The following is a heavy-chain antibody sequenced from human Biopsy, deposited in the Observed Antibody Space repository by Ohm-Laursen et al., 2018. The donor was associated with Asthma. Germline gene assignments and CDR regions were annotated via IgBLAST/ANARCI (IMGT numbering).Heavy chain of an antibody. D-gene: IGHD3-9*01. V-gene: IGHV1-18*01. CDR3: AREAYDILTGYYGGGGMDV. CDR1: GTTFSSYS. Sequence: SVKVSCKASGTTFSSYSFSWVRQAPGQGLEWMGWISAYNGNTNYAQKLQGRVTMTTDTSTSTAYMELRSLRSDDTAVYYCAREAYDILTGYYGGGGMDVWGQGTTVTVSS. CDR2: ISAYNGNT. J-gene: IGHJ6*02.